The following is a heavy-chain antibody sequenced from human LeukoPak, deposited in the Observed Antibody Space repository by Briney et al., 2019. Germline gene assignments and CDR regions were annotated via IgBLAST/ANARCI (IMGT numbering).Heavy chain of an antibody. CDR3: VRVRDAYNHPVVYFDY. CDR1: GFSFSGYS. CDR2: IKQDGSEK. D-gene: IGHD5-24*01. Sequence: VGSLRLSSAPSGFSFSGYSMSWVRQAPRKGLEWVANIKQDGSEKYYVDSVKGRFTISRDNAKNSLYLQMNSLRVEDTAVYYCVRVRDAYNHPVVYFDYWGQGTLVTVSS. J-gene: IGHJ4*02. V-gene: IGHV3-7*03.